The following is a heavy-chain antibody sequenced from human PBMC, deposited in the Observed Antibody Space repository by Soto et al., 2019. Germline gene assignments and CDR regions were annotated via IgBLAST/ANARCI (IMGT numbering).Heavy chain of an antibody. CDR3: ARDVGYCSSTSCYAGHFDY. J-gene: IGHJ4*02. Sequence: QVQLVQSGAEVKKPGSSVKVSCKASGGTFSSYTISWVRQAPGQGLEWMGRNIPILGIANYAQKFQGRVTITADKSTSTAYMELSSLRSEDTAVYYCARDVGYCSSTSCYAGHFDYWGQGTLVTVSS. D-gene: IGHD2-2*01. CDR1: GGTFSSYT. CDR2: NIPILGIA. V-gene: IGHV1-69*08.